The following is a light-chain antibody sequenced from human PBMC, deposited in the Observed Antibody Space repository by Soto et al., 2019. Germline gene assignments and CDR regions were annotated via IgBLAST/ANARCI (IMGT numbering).Light chain of an antibody. CDR3: QQYGSSPIT. CDR2: GAS. J-gene: IGKJ3*01. Sequence: EIVLTQSPGTLSLSPGERATLSCRASQSVSSSYLAWYHQKPGQAPRLLIYGASSRATGIPDRFSGSGSGTDFTLTISRLEPEAFAVYYCQQYGSSPITFGPGTKVDIK. CDR1: QSVSSSY. V-gene: IGKV3-20*01.